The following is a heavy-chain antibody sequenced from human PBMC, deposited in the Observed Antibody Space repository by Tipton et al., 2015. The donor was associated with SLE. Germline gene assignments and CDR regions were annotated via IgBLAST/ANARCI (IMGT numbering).Heavy chain of an antibody. D-gene: IGHD6-6*01. V-gene: IGHV4-34*01. J-gene: IGHJ5*02. CDR1: GGSFSDYY. Sequence: TLSLTCAVYGGSFSDYYWSWIRQPPGKGLEWVGEINYSGTTNYNPSLKSRVTISVDTSKNQFSLKLTSVTAADTAVYYCASGPSSIAALTWFDPWGQGTLVTVSS. CDR3: ASGPSSIAALTWFDP. CDR2: INYSGTT.